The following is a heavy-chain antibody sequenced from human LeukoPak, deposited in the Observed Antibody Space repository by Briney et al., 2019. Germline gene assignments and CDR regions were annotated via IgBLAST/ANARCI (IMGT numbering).Heavy chain of an antibody. CDR2: IWSNGRSQ. CDR1: GISFSTSG. D-gene: IGHD1-26*01. V-gene: IGHV3-33*01. J-gene: IGHJ4*02. Sequence: GGSLRLSCVASGISFSTSGMHWVRQAPGRGLEWVALIWSNGRSQHYPDSVKGRFTISRDNAKNSLYLQMNSLRAEDTAVYYCARDASGSYPHFDYWGQGTLVTVSS. CDR3: ARDASGSYPHFDY.